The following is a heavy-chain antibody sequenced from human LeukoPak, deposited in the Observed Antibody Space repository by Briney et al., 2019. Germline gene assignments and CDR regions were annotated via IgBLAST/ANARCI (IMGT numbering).Heavy chain of an antibody. CDR1: GFTVSRNY. CDR3: ATDYYDSSGYYTGSY. CDR2: FYSGGST. Sequence: PGGSLRLSCAASGFTVSRNYMSWARQSPGKGLEWVSVFYSGGSTYYADSVKGRFTISRDNAKNSLYLQMNSLRAEDTAVYHCATDYYDSSGYYTGSYWGQGTLVTVSS. J-gene: IGHJ4*02. V-gene: IGHV3-53*01. D-gene: IGHD3-22*01.